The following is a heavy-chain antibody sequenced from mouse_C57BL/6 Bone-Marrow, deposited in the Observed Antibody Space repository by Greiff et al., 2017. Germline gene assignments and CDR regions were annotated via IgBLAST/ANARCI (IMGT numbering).Heavy chain of an antibody. D-gene: IGHD4-1*01. J-gene: IGHJ2*01. Sequence: QVQLKESGAELVKPGASVKISCKASGYAFSSYWMNWVKQRPGKGLEWIGQIYPGDGDTNYNGKFKGKATLTADKSSSTAYMQLSSLTSEDSAVYFCARSADLSGTEDYWGQGTTLTVSA. V-gene: IGHV1-80*01. CDR1: GYAFSSYW. CDR2: IYPGDGDT. CDR3: ARSADLSGTEDY.